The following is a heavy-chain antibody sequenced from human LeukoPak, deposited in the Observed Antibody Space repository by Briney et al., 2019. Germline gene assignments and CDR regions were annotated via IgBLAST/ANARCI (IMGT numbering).Heavy chain of an antibody. CDR2: IYYSRST. J-gene: IGHJ6*04. CDR3: ARDPLVVVAATRYYYYGMDV. Sequence: PSQTLSLTCTVSGGSISSGDYYWSWIRQPPGKGLEWIGYIYYSRSTYYNPSLKSRVTISVDTSENQFSLKLSSVTAADTAVYYCARDPLVVVAATRYYYYGMDVWGKGTTVTVSS. D-gene: IGHD2-15*01. V-gene: IGHV4-30-4*01. CDR1: GGSISSGDYY.